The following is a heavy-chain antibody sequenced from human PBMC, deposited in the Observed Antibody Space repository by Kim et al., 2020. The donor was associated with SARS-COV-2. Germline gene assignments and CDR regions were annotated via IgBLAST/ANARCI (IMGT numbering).Heavy chain of an antibody. CDR2: IYYSGST. V-gene: IGHV4-59*13. D-gene: IGHD1-26*01. CDR3: ATGRSVPYYFDY. J-gene: IGHJ4*02. Sequence: SETLSLTCTVSGGSISSYYWSWIRQPPGKGLEWIGYIYYSGSTNYNPSLKSRVTISVDTSKNQFSLKLSSVTAADTAVYYCATGRSVPYYFDYWGQGTLVTVSS. CDR1: GGSISSYY.